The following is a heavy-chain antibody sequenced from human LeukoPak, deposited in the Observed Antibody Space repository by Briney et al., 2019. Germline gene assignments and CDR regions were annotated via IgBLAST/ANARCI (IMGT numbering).Heavy chain of an antibody. V-gene: IGHV4-39*02. J-gene: IGHJ4*02. CDR2: IYYSGST. CDR1: GGSISSSSYY. CDR3: ARDAPRITMVRGVII. D-gene: IGHD3-10*01. Sequence: PSETLSLTCTVSGGSISSSSYYWGWIRQPPGKGLEWIGSIYYSGSTYYNPSLKSRVTISVDTSKNQFSLKLSSVTAADTAVYYCARDAPRITMVRGVIIWGQGTLVTVSS.